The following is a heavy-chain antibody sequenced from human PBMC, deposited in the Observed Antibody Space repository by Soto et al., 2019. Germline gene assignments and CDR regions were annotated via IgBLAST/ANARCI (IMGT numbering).Heavy chain of an antibody. CDR2: IYHSGST. J-gene: IGHJ4*02. Sequence: PSETLSLTCAVSGGSISSGGYYWSWIRQPPGKGLEWIGEIYHSGSTNYNPSLKSRVTISVDRSKNQFSLKLSPVTAADTAVYYCIRVSDWWGQETLVAVSS. CDR1: GGSISSGGYY. V-gene: IGHV4-30-2*01. D-gene: IGHD3-9*01. CDR3: IRVSDW.